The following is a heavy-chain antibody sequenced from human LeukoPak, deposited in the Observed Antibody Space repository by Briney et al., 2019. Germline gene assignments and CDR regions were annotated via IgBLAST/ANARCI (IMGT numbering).Heavy chain of an antibody. Sequence: PSETLSLTCTVSGGSISSGSYYWSWIRQPAGKGLEWIGRIYTSGSTNYNPSLKSRVTISVDTSKNQFSLKLSSVTAADTAVYYCARDPFTRSGSANRGQGTLVTVSS. CDR3: ARDPFTRSGSAN. CDR2: IYTSGST. D-gene: IGHD1-26*01. V-gene: IGHV4-61*02. J-gene: IGHJ4*02. CDR1: GGSISSGSYY.